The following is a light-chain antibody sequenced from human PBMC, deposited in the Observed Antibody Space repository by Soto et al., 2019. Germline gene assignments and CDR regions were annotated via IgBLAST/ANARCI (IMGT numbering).Light chain of an antibody. V-gene: IGKV4-1*01. Sequence: DIVMTQSPDSLAVSLGERATINCKSSRSVLYSPNNKNYLAWYQQKPGQPPKLLIYWASTRQSGVPDRFSGSGSGTDFTLTISSLQAEDVAVYYCQQHSHMPMYTFGQGTKLEIK. CDR2: WAS. J-gene: IGKJ2*01. CDR3: QQHSHMPMYT. CDR1: RSVLYSPNNKNY.